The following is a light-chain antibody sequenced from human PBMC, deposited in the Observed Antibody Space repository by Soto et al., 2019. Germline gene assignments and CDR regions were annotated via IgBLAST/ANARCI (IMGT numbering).Light chain of an antibody. Sequence: EIVLTQSPGTLSLSPGERATLSCRASQSVSSSYLAWYQQKPDQAPRLLIYGASSRATGIPDRFSGSGSGTDFTLTISRLEPEDLAVYYCQQYGSSPWTFGQGTKVEIK. J-gene: IGKJ1*01. CDR2: GAS. CDR1: QSVSSSY. V-gene: IGKV3-20*01. CDR3: QQYGSSPWT.